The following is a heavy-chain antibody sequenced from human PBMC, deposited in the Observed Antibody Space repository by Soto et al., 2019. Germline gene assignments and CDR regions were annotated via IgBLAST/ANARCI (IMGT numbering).Heavy chain of an antibody. CDR2: VSTSGGST. J-gene: IGHJ5*02. V-gene: IGHV3-23*01. Sequence: PGGSLRLSCAASGFTFSSYVMSWVRQAPGKGLQWVSAVSTSGGSTFNADSVKGRFAISRDNSKNTLYLQMNSLRAEDTAIYYCANGRYTLDPWGQGTLVTVSS. CDR3: ANGRYTLDP. D-gene: IGHD3-16*02. CDR1: GFTFSSYV.